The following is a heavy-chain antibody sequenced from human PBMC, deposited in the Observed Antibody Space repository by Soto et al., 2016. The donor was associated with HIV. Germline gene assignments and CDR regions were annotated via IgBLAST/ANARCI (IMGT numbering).Heavy chain of an antibody. CDR2: IYSGGST. D-gene: IGHD3-10*01. Sequence: EVQLVETGGGLIQPGGSLRLSCAASEFTVSGNYMSWVRQAPGKGLEWVSVIYSGGSTYYADSVKGRFTISRDNSKNTLYLQMNSLRAEDTAVYYCARVGGSGTYYNFLYYYYGMDVWGQGTTVTVSS. CDR1: EFTVSGNY. V-gene: IGHV3-53*02. CDR3: ARVGGSGTYYNFLYYYYGMDV. J-gene: IGHJ6*02.